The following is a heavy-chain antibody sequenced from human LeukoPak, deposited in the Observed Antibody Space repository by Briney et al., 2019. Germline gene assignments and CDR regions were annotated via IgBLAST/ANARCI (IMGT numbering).Heavy chain of an antibody. J-gene: IGHJ4*02. CDR2: ISSSSSYT. D-gene: IGHD5-18*01. CDR1: GFTFSDYY. Sequence: GGSLRLSCAASGFTFSDYYMSWIRQAPGEGLEWVSYISSSSSYTNYADSVKGRFTISRDNAKNSLYLQMNSLRAEDTAVYYCARDPATAMGLYYFDYWGQGTLVTVSS. CDR3: ARDPATAMGLYYFDY. V-gene: IGHV3-11*06.